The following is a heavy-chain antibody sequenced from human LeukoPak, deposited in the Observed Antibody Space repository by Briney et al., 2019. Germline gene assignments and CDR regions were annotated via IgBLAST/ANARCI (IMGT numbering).Heavy chain of an antibody. CDR1: GFTFSSYA. D-gene: IGHD1-26*01. J-gene: IGHJ5*02. Sequence: PPGGSLRLSCAASGFTFSSYAMSWVRQAPGKGLERVSAISGSGGSTYYADSVKGRFTISRDNSKNTLYLQMNSLRAEDTAVYYCAKDRSWELRNNWFDPWGQGTLVTVSS. V-gene: IGHV3-23*01. CDR2: ISGSGGST. CDR3: AKDRSWELRNNWFDP.